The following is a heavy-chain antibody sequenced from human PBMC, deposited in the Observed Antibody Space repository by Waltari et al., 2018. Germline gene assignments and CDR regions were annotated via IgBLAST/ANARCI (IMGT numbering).Heavy chain of an antibody. J-gene: IGHJ2*01. D-gene: IGHD5-18*01. Sequence: QLQLQESGPGVVKPSETLSLTCDVSGGSISNNYWSWIRQSPGTGLESIGFFYDTGSTIYTPSLESRATISVDRSKSQVSLTLTSVTTADTAVYFCARFNQYSSSKYFDVWGRGMLVTVSS. CDR1: GGSISNNY. V-gene: IGHV4-59*01. CDR3: ARFNQYSSSKYFDV. CDR2: FYDTGST.